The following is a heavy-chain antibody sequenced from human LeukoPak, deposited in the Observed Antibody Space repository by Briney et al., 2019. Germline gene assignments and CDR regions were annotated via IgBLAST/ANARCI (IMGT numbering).Heavy chain of an antibody. D-gene: IGHD3-16*01. CDR2: IHNIGST. V-gene: IGHV4-59*01. CDR3: ARGSTAYPYHFDY. CDR1: GDPISYYY. J-gene: IGHJ4*02. Sequence: SETLSLTCTVSGDPISYYYWTWIRQPPGKGLEWIGYIHNIGSTNYNPSLKSRVTISVDTSKNQFSLKLTSVTAADTAVYYCARGSTAYPYHFDYWGQGTQVTVSS.